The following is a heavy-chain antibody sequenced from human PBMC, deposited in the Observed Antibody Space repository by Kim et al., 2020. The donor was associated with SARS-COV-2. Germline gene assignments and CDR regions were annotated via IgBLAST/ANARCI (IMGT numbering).Heavy chain of an antibody. J-gene: IGHJ4*02. V-gene: IGHV3-30*07. CDR3: ARDYRSRRLRVIAVAGLIDY. D-gene: IGHD6-19*01. Sequence: RFTISRDNSKNTLYLQMNSLRAEDTAVYYCARDYRSRRLRVIAVAGLIDYWGQGTLVTVSS.